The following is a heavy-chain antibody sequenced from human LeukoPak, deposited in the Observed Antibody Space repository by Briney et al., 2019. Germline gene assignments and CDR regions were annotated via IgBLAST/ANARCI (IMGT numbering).Heavy chain of an antibody. J-gene: IGHJ6*02. CDR3: AKGKGDRWLETTGPMDV. CDR2: ISYDGSNK. D-gene: IGHD1-7*01. CDR1: GFTFRSYG. Sequence: GRSLRLSCAASGFTFRSYGMHWVRQAPGKGLEWVAVISYDGSNKYYADSVKGRFTISRDNSKNTLYLQMNSLRAEDTAVYYCAKGKGDRWLETTGPMDVWGQGTTVTVSS. V-gene: IGHV3-30*18.